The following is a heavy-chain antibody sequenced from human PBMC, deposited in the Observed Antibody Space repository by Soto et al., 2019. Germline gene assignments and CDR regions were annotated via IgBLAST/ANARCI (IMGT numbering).Heavy chain of an antibody. CDR1: CCSLIRSNW. CDR3: ARVRRTHDYGDYWSPPSYYFDY. J-gene: IGHJ4*02. Sequence: PSETPSPPRAFSCCSLIRSNWWGWVRPPPGEGVGWVGEIYHSGSPNYTPPLKSRVTISVDKSKTQFSLKLSSVTAADTAVYYCARVRRTHDYGDYWSPPSYYFDYWGQGTLVTV. V-gene: IGHV4-4*02. D-gene: IGHD4-17*01. CDR2: IYHSGSP.